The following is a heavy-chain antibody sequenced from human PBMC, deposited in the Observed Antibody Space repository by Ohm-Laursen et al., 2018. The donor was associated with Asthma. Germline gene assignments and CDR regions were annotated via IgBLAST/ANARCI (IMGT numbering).Heavy chain of an antibody. V-gene: IGHV1-18*01. CDR3: AREDPGIAVAGQGAFDY. D-gene: IGHD6-19*01. J-gene: IGHJ4*02. CDR2: ISAYNGNT. Sequence: ASVKVSCKPSGYTFTSYGISWVRQAPGQGLEWMGWISAYNGNTNYAQKLQGRVTMTTDTSTSTAYMELRSLRSDDTAVYYCAREDPGIAVAGQGAFDYWGQGTLVTVSS. CDR1: GYTFTSYG.